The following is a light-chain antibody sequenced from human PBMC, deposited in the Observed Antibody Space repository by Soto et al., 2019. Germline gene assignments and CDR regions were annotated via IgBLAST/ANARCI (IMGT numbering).Light chain of an antibody. CDR3: QVCDSDSDHHV. CDR1: NIRRQS. J-gene: IGLJ1*01. CDR2: DDI. Sequence: APGQTARITCGGSNIRRQSVHWYQQKPGQAPVVVVYDDIDRPSGIPERFPGSTSGNTATLTISRVEAGDEADYYCQVCDSDSDHHVFGTGTKVTVL. V-gene: IGLV3-21*02.